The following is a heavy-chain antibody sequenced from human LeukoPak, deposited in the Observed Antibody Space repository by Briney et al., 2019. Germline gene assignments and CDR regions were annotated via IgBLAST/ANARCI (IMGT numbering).Heavy chain of an antibody. Sequence: PGGSLRLSCAASGFTFSSYAMSWVRQAPGKGLEWVSAISGSGGSTYYADSVEGRFTISRDNSKNTLYLQMNSLRAEDTAVYYCSASYYDSSGYYFDYWGQGTLVTVSS. D-gene: IGHD3-22*01. CDR1: GFTFSSYA. CDR3: SASYYDSSGYYFDY. J-gene: IGHJ4*02. V-gene: IGHV3-23*01. CDR2: ISGSGGST.